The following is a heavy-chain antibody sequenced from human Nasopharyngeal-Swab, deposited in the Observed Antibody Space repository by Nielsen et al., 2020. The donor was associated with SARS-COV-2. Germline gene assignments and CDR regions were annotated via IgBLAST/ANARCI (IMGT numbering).Heavy chain of an antibody. Sequence: PGKGLEWVSGISWSSGSTGYADSVKGRFTISRDNAKNSLYLQMNSLRAEDTALYYCAKDNNPYYYDSSGYAFDIWGQGTMVTVSS. D-gene: IGHD3-22*01. CDR3: AKDNNPYYYDSSGYAFDI. J-gene: IGHJ3*02. CDR2: ISWSSGST. V-gene: IGHV3-9*01.